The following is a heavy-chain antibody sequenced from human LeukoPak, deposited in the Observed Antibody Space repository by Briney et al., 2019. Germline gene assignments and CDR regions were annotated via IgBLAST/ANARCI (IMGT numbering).Heavy chain of an antibody. Sequence: PGGSLRLSCAASGFTFSSYWMSWVRQAPGKGLEWVASIKQDGSERYYVDSVEGRFTISRDNAKNSLYLQLNSLRAEDTAVYYCARLDGSGWSSPNDAFDIWGQGTMVTVSS. D-gene: IGHD6-19*01. J-gene: IGHJ3*02. V-gene: IGHV3-7*01. CDR2: IKQDGSER. CDR1: GFTFSSYW. CDR3: ARLDGSGWSSPNDAFDI.